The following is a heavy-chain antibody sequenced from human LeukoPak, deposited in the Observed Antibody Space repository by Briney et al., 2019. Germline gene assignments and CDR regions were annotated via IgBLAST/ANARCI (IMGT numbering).Heavy chain of an antibody. CDR1: GYTVTGYY. CDR2: ITPNSDGT. Sequence: GASVKVSCKTSGYTVTGYYIHWVRQAPGQGLEWMGWITPNSDGTDYAQKYQGRVTMTRDTSISTAYMELSRLRSDDTAVYYCAREGLEMAAFDYWGQGTLVTVSS. D-gene: IGHD5-24*01. CDR3: AREGLEMAAFDY. V-gene: IGHV1-2*02. J-gene: IGHJ4*02.